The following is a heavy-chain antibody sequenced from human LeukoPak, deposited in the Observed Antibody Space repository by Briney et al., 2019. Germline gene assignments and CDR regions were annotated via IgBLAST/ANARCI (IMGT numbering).Heavy chain of an antibody. CDR2: ISGSGGST. D-gene: IGHD1-26*01. CDR3: AKGIVGATRKINFFDY. Sequence: GGSLRLSCAASGFTFSSYAMSWVRQAPGKGLEWVSAISGSGGSTYYADSAKGRFTISRDNSKNTLYLQMNSLRAEDTAVYYCAKGIVGATRKINFFDYRGQGTLVTVSS. CDR1: GFTFSSYA. J-gene: IGHJ4*02. V-gene: IGHV3-23*01.